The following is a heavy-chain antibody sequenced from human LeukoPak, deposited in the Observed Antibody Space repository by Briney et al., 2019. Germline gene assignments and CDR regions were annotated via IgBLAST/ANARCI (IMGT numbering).Heavy chain of an antibody. Sequence: SETLSLTCTVSGGSISSYYWSWVRQPPGKGLEWIGYIYYSGSTNYNPSLKSRGTISVDTSKNQFSLKLSSVTAADTAVYYCARVDGGSYQDFDYWGQGTLVTVSS. CDR3: ARVDGGSYQDFDY. D-gene: IGHD1-26*01. CDR2: IYYSGST. CDR1: GGSISSYY. V-gene: IGHV4-59*01. J-gene: IGHJ4*02.